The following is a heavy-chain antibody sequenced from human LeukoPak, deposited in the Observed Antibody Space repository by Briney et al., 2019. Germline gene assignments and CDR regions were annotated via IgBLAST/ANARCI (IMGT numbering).Heavy chain of an antibody. J-gene: IGHJ3*02. V-gene: IGHV1-69*13. CDR3: ARVNCGGDCYSDRGAFDI. Sequence: ASVKVSCKASGGTFNSYTITWVRQAPGQGLEWMGGIIPIFGTANYAQKFQGRVTITADESTSTAYMELSSVRSKDTAVYYCARVNCGGDCYSDRGAFDIWGQGTMVTVSS. D-gene: IGHD2-21*02. CDR2: IIPIFGTA. CDR1: GGTFNSYT.